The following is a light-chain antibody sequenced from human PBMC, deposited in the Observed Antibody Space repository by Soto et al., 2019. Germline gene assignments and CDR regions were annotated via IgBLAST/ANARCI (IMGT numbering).Light chain of an antibody. J-gene: IGKJ1*01. Sequence: DIQMTQSPSSLSASIGDSVTITCRARQGINNYSAWYQQKPWKVPLLLIYSASILKPGIPSRFSGSGAGTDFTLTISSLQPEDFATYYCQKYDSAPRTFGQGTKVDIK. CDR2: SAS. V-gene: IGKV1-27*01. CDR3: QKYDSAPRT. CDR1: QGINNY.